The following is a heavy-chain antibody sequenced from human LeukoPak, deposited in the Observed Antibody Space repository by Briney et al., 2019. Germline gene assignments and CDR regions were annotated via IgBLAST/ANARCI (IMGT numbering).Heavy chain of an antibody. J-gene: IGHJ4*02. CDR3: AKRLEIAVSYYFDY. D-gene: IGHD6-19*01. CDR2: ISGSGGST. Sequence: GGSLRPSCAASGFTFSSYAMSWVRQAPGKGLEWVSAISGSGGSTYYADSVKGRFTISRDNSKNTLYLQMNSLRAEDTAVYYCAKRLEIAVSYYFDYWGQGTLVTVFS. V-gene: IGHV3-23*01. CDR1: GFTFSSYA.